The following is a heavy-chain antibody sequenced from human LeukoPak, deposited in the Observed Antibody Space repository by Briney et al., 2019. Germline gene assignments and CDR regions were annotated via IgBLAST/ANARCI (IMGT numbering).Heavy chain of an antibody. CDR2: IYHSGST. Sequence: PSETLSLTCTVSHYSISSNYYWGWIRQPPGKGLEWIGSIYHSGSTYYNPSLKGRVTISVDTSKNQFSLKLTSVTAADTAVYYCARSSGYMSYWGQGTLVTVSS. CDR3: ARSSGYMSY. J-gene: IGHJ4*02. CDR1: HYSISSNYY. D-gene: IGHD3-22*01. V-gene: IGHV4-38-2*02.